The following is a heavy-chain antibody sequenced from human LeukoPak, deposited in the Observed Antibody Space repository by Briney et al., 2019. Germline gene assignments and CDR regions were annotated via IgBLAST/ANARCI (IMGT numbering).Heavy chain of an antibody. V-gene: IGHV3-21*01. CDR2: ISSSGSYI. CDR1: GFTFSSYS. J-gene: IGHJ4*02. D-gene: IGHD2-15*01. CDR3: AREACSGGSCYSGY. Sequence: GGSLRLSCAASGFTFSSYSMNWVRQAPGKGLEWVSSISSSGSYIYYADSVKGRFTISRDNAKNSLYLQMNSLRAEDTAVYYCAREACSGGSCYSGYWGQGTLVTVSS.